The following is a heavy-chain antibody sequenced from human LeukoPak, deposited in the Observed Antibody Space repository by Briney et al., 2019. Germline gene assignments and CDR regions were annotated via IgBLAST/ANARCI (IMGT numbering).Heavy chain of an antibody. V-gene: IGHV4-61*02. CDR2: IYTSGST. Sequence: SETLSLTCTVSGGSISSGSYFWSWIRQPAGKGLEWIGRIYTSGSTNYNPSLKSRVTISVDTSKNQFSLKLSSVTAADTAVYYCARNDILTGYCFDYWGQGTLVTVSS. J-gene: IGHJ4*02. CDR3: ARNDILTGYCFDY. D-gene: IGHD3-9*01. CDR1: GGSISSGSYF.